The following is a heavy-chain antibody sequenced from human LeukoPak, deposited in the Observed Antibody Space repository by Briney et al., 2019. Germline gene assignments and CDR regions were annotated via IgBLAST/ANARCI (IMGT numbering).Heavy chain of an antibody. V-gene: IGHV3-7*01. J-gene: IGHJ6*03. CDR3: ARDGSGYYHYYMDV. D-gene: IGHD1-1*01. Sequence: TGVSLRLSCAASIFTFSSYWMSWVRHAPGKGLEWLAKIKHDGSAKYYVESVKGVYTISKHIAKNSLYLLMNSLSAENTVVYFFARDGSGYYHYYMDVWGKGTTVTVSS. CDR1: IFTFSSYW. CDR2: IKHDGSAK.